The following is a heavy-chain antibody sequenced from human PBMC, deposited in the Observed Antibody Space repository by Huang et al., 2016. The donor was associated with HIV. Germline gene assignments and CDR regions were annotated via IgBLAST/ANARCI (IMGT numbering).Heavy chain of an antibody. D-gene: IGHD3-10*01. CDR3: ARGFGINYNHEAFDV. J-gene: IGHJ3*01. CDR1: GYTFTNYD. V-gene: IGHV1-8*01. Sequence: QIQLAQSGAEVKKPGASVKVSCKASGYTFTNYDINWVRQASGQGLAWMGWMNPKSGNVGYTKKFQGRVAILRNSSINTSYLEVTSLTSEDTAVYYCARGFGINYNHEAFDVWGQGTMVTVSS. CDR2: MNPKSGNV.